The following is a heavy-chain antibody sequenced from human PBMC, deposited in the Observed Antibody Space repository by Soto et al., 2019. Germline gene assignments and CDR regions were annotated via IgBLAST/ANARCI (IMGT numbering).Heavy chain of an antibody. Sequence: GASVKVSCKASGGSFSSYTISWVRQAPGQGLEWMGRIIPILGIANYAQKFQGRVTITADKSTSTAYMELSSLRSEDTAVYYCAGYYGSGSYYKDYYYYYMDVWGKGTTVTVSS. CDR2: IIPILGIA. CDR1: GGSFSSYT. J-gene: IGHJ6*03. V-gene: IGHV1-69*02. D-gene: IGHD3-10*01. CDR3: AGYYGSGSYYKDYYYYYMDV.